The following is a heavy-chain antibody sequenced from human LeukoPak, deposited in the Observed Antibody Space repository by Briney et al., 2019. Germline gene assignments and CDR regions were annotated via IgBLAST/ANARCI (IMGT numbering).Heavy chain of an antibody. D-gene: IGHD3-22*01. V-gene: IGHV1-2*04. CDR1: GYTFTGYY. J-gene: IGHJ4*02. Sequence: ASVKVSCTASGYTFTGYYMHWVRQAPGQGVEWMGWINPNSGGTNYAQKFQGWVTMTRDTSISTAYMELSRLRSGDTAVYYCARGYDSSGYGFDYWGQGTLVTVSS. CDR3: ARGYDSSGYGFDY. CDR2: INPNSGGT.